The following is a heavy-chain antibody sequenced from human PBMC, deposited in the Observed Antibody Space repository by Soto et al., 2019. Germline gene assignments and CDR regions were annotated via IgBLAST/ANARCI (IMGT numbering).Heavy chain of an antibody. D-gene: IGHD2-21*01. CDR3: AKESCGHSCDT. Sequence: EVQLLESGGGLVQPGGSLRLSCAASGFPFSTYAMSWVRQAPGRGLEWVSAIRGSGYTTYYADSVKGRFTISRDNSKSTLSLQMNSLRGEDTAIYYCAKESCGHSCDTWGQGTMVTVSS. CDR2: IRGSGYTT. J-gene: IGHJ3*02. V-gene: IGHV3-23*01. CDR1: GFPFSTYA.